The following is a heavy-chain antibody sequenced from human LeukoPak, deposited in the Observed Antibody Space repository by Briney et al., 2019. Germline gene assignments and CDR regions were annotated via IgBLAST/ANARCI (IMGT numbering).Heavy chain of an antibody. V-gene: IGHV3-9*01. CDR1: GFTFDDYA. CDR2: ISWNSGSM. Sequence: LRLSCAASGFTFDDYAMHWVRQAPGKGLEWVSGISWNSGSMGYADSVKGRFTISRDNAKNSLYLQMNSLRAEDTALYYCAKVYGDYSLKYYCDNGRDVWGQGTTVTVSS. D-gene: IGHD4-17*01. J-gene: IGHJ6*02. CDR3: AKVYGDYSLKYYCDNGRDV.